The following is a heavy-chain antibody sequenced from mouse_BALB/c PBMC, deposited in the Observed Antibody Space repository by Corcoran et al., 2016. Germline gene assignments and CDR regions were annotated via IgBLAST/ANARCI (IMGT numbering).Heavy chain of an antibody. V-gene: IGHV1-84*02. CDR3: ARGYGNYYFDY. CDR2: IYPGSGNT. J-gene: IGHJ2*01. CDR1: GYTFTDYY. D-gene: IGHD2-10*02. Sequence: QIQLQQSGPELVKPGASVKISCKASGYTFTDYYINWVKQKPGQGLEWIGWIYPGSGNTKYNEKFKSKATLTVDTSSSTAYMQLSSLTSEDTAVYFCARGYGNYYFDYWGQGTTLTVSS.